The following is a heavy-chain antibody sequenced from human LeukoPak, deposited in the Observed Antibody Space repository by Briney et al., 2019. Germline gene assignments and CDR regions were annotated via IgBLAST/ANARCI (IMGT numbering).Heavy chain of an antibody. CDR1: GFTFSNYE. J-gene: IGHJ4*02. D-gene: IGHD6-6*01. V-gene: IGHV3-48*03. CDR3: ARGGYSSSSGYYFDY. Sequence: GGSLRLSCAASGFTFSNYEMNWVRQVPGKGLEWVSYISSSGSPIYYADSVKGRFTISRDNAKNALYLQMNSLRAEDTAVYYCARGGYSSSSGYYFDYWGPGTLVTVSS. CDR2: ISSSGSPI.